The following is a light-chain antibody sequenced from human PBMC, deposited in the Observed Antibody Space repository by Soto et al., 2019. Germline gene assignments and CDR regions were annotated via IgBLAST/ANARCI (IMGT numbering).Light chain of an antibody. V-gene: IGKV1-27*01. CDR2: ATS. CDR1: QGISNF. J-gene: IGKJ4*01. Sequence: DIQMTQSPSSLSASVGDRVTITCRASQGISNFLAWYQQKPGKVPKLLIYATSTLQSGVPSRFSGSGSGTDFTLTISSLQPEDFATYYCQKYNSAPSLTFGGGTKVEIK. CDR3: QKYNSAPSLT.